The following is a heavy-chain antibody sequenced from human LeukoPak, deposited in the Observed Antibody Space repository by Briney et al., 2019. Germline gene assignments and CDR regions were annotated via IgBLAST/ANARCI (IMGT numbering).Heavy chain of an antibody. CDR3: ARTGAGLYYMDV. Sequence: SETLSLTCTVSGGSISSYYWSWIRQPPGKGLEWIGYIYYSGSTNYNPSLKSRVTISVDTSKNQFSLKLNSVTAADTAVYYCARTGAGLYYMDVWGKGTTVTVSS. D-gene: IGHD1-1*01. CDR2: IYYSGST. CDR1: GGSISSYY. J-gene: IGHJ6*03. V-gene: IGHV4-59*08.